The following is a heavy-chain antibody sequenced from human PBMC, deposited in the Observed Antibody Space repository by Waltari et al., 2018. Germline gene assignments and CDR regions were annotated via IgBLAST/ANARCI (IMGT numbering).Heavy chain of an antibody. CDR3: VRSAFLDV. CDR1: GFSFSTYW. V-gene: IGHV3-74*01. Sequence: EVQLVESGGGLVQPGGSVRLSCAASGFSFSTYWMNWARQAPGEGLVWVSRIKSDGGTTAYADSVKGRFTTSRDNAKNTLYLQMNSLRADDTAVYYCVRSAFLDVWGQGTTVTVSS. D-gene: IGHD3-16*01. J-gene: IGHJ6*02. CDR2: IKSDGGTT.